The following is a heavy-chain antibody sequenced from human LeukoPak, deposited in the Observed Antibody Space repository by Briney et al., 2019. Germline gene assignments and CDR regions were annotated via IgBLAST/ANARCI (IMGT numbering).Heavy chain of an antibody. CDR1: GYTFTGYY. CDR3: ASPTDSSGYYYLFDY. J-gene: IGHJ4*02. D-gene: IGHD3-22*01. V-gene: IGHV1-2*02. Sequence: ASVTVSCKASGYTFTGYYMHWVRQAPGQGLEWMGWINPNSGGTNYAQKFQGRVTMTRDTSISTAYMELSRLRSGDTAVYYCASPTDSSGYYYLFDYWGQGTLVTVSP. CDR2: INPNSGGT.